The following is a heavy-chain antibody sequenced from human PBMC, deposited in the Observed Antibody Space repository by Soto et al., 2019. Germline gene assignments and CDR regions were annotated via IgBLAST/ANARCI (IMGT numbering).Heavy chain of an antibody. D-gene: IGHD2-2*01. Sequence: SETLSLTCAVYGESFSGYYWTWIRQPPGKGLEWIGEINRSGSSNYNPSLKSRVSISIDTSENQFSLRLSSVTAADTAVYYCAKDLCSTSCLENDYWGQGTLVTVSS. J-gene: IGHJ4*02. V-gene: IGHV4-34*01. CDR1: GESFSGYY. CDR2: INRSGSS. CDR3: AKDLCSTSCLENDY.